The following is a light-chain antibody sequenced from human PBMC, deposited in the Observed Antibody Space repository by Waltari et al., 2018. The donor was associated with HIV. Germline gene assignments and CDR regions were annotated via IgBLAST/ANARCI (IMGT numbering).Light chain of an antibody. J-gene: IGKJ1*01. CDR2: AAS. V-gene: IGKV1-17*01. CDR3: LQLSLYPLT. CDR1: QDITNH. Sequence: DIQMTQSPSSLSASVGDRITITFRASQDITNHLGWYQQTPGKAPKRLIYAASILQDGVPSRFSGTGSGTEFTLTISSLQPEDFATYYCLQLSLYPLTFGQGTRVDI.